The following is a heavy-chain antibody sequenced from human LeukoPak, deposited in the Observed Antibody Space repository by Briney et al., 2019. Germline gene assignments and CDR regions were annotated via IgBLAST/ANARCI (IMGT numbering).Heavy chain of an antibody. V-gene: IGHV3-9*01. J-gene: IGHJ6*02. CDR3: AKDMAPWDSSGYYYVIYYGMDV. CDR1: GFTFDDYA. D-gene: IGHD3-22*01. CDR2: ISWNSGSI. Sequence: PGGSLRLSCAASGFTFDDYAMHWVRQAPGKGLEWVSGISWNSGSIGYADSVKGRFTISRDNAKNSLYLQMNSLRAEDTALYYCAKDMAPWDSSGYYYVIYYGMDVWGQGATVTVSS.